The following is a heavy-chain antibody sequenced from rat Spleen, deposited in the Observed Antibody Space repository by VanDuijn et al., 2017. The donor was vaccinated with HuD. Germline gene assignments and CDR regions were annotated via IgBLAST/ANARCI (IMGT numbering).Heavy chain of an antibody. CDR1: GFTFSTYG. V-gene: IGHV5-19*01. D-gene: IGHD4-3*01. CDR3: VRQDTSGYSNWFTY. CDR2: ISPSGGST. J-gene: IGHJ3*01. Sequence: EVQLVESGGGLVQPGRSMKLSCVASGFTFSTYGMHWIRQAPTKGLEWVAFISPSGGSTYYRDSVKGRFTISRDNAKSTLYLQMDSLRSEDTATFYCVRQDTSGYSNWFTYWGQGTLVTVSS.